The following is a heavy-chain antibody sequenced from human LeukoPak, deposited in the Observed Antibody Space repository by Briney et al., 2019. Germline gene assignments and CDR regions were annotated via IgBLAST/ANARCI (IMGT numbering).Heavy chain of an antibody. CDR3: TTPYYDILTGYYTSPLG. Sequence: GGSLRLSCAASGFTFSKAWMSWVRQAPGKGLEWVGRIKSKTDGRTTDYAAPVKGRFTISRDDSKNTLYLQMNSLKTEDTAVYYCTTPYYDILTGYYTSPLGWGQGTLVTVSS. D-gene: IGHD3-9*01. V-gene: IGHV3-15*01. CDR2: IKSKTDGRTT. CDR1: GFTFSKAW. J-gene: IGHJ4*02.